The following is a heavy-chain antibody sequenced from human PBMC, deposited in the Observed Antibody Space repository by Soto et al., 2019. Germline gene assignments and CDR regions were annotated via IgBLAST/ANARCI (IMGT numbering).Heavy chain of an antibody. CDR2: ISSSSSYI. Sequence: PGWSLRLSCAASGFTFSSYSMNWVRQAPGKGLEWVSSISSSSSYIYYADSVKGRFTISRDNAKNSLYLQMNSLRAEDTAVYYCARYCSSTSCYQPRYYYYYYGMDVWGQGTTVTVSS. D-gene: IGHD2-2*01. CDR3: ARYCSSTSCYQPRYYYYYYGMDV. V-gene: IGHV3-21*01. CDR1: GFTFSSYS. J-gene: IGHJ6*02.